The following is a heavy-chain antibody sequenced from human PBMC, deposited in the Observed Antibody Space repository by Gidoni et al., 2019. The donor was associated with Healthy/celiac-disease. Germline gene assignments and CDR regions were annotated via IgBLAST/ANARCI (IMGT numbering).Heavy chain of an antibody. V-gene: IGHV1-69*01. CDR1: GGTFSSYA. Sequence: QVQLVQSGAEVKKPGSSVKVSCKASGGTFSSYAIRWVRQAPGQGLGWMGGIIPIFGTANYAQKFQGRVTITADESTSTAYMELSSLRSEDTAVYYCARGYETLGYCSGGSCYILDYWGQGTLVTVSS. D-gene: IGHD2-15*01. CDR2: IIPIFGTA. CDR3: ARGYETLGYCSGGSCYILDY. J-gene: IGHJ4*02.